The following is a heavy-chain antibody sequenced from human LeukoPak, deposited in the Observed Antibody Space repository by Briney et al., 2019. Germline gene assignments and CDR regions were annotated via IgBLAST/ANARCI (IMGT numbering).Heavy chain of an antibody. CDR3: AKGRGGSSNWGSDY. D-gene: IGHD7-27*01. J-gene: IGHJ4*02. CDR1: GFTFSSYS. CDR2: ISSSSSYI. Sequence: PGGSLRLSCAASGFTFSSYSMNWVRQAPGKGLEWVSSISSSSSYIYYADSVKGRFTISRDNAKNSLYLQMNSLRAEDTAVYYCAKGRGGSSNWGSDYWGQGTQVTVSS. V-gene: IGHV3-21*01.